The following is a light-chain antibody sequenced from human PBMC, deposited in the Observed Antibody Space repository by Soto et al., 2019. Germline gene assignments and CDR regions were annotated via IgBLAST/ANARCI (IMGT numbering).Light chain of an antibody. V-gene: IGKV1-5*03. CDR2: KAS. J-gene: IGKJ5*01. CDR1: QSISYW. Sequence: DIQMTQSPSTLSASVGDRVTITCRVSQSISYWLAWYQQKPGKAPKLLIYKASSLESGVPSRFSGSGSGTEFTLTISSLQPDDFAPYYCQQYNTCWPITFGQGTRLESK. CDR3: QQYNTCWPIT.